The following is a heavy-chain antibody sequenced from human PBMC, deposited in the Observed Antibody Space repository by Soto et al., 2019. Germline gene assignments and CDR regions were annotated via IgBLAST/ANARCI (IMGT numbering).Heavy chain of an antibody. CDR1: GGSISSGDDY. Sequence: SETLSLTCTVSGGSISSGDDYWSWIRQPPGKGLEWIGYIYYSGSTYYNPSLKSRLTISVDTSKNQFSLKLSSVTAADTAVYYCARGLYYYSSGSYYNDPYYYGLTVWGQGTTVTVSS. V-gene: IGHV4-30-4*01. D-gene: IGHD3-10*01. CDR3: ARGLYYYSSGSYYNDPYYYGLTV. J-gene: IGHJ6*02. CDR2: IYYSGST.